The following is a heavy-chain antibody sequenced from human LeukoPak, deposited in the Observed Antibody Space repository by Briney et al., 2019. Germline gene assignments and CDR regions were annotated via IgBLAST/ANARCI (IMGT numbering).Heavy chain of an antibody. Sequence: GESLNISCKGSGYSFTSYWIGWVRQMPGKGLEWMGIIYPGDSDTRYSPSFQGQVTISADKSISTAYLQWSSLKASDTAMYYCARQTFGATNAFDIWGQGTMVTVSS. CDR3: ARQTFGATNAFDI. V-gene: IGHV5-51*01. CDR1: GYSFTSYW. D-gene: IGHD1-26*01. CDR2: IYPGDSDT. J-gene: IGHJ3*02.